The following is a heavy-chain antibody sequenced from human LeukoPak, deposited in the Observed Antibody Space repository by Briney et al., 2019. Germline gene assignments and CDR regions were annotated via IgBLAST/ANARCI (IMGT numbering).Heavy chain of an antibody. CDR2: ISSSGSTI. Sequence: GGSLRLSCAASGFTFSSYEMNWVRQVPGKGLEWVSYISSSGSTIYYADSVKGRFTISRDNAKNSLYLQMNSLRAEDTAVYYCASDGATGTTFSAFDYWGQGTLVTVSS. CDR3: ASDGATGTTFSAFDY. D-gene: IGHD1-1*01. J-gene: IGHJ4*02. V-gene: IGHV3-48*03. CDR1: GFTFSSYE.